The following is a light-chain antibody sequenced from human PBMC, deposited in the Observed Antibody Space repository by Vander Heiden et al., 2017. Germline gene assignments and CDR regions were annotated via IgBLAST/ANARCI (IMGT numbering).Light chain of an antibody. Sequence: QSVLTQPPSASATPGQRVTISCSGSSSNIGGNYVYWYQQLPGTAPKFFIYRNNQRPSGVPDRFSGSKSGTSASLAISGLRPEDEADYYCAAWDDSLSGVVFGGGTKVTVL. J-gene: IGLJ2*01. CDR1: SSNIGGNY. CDR2: RNN. CDR3: AAWDDSLSGVV. V-gene: IGLV1-47*01.